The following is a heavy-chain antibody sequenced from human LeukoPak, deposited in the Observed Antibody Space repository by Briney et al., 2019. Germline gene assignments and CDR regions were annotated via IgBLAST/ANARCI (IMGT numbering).Heavy chain of an antibody. CDR1: GFIFSTYS. Sequence: PGGSLRLSCAASGFIFSTYSMHWVGQAPGKGLEWVAVMSYDGSSKYYIDSVKGRFTISRDNSKNTLYLQMNSLRADDTAVYFCARESPLDRDGYELDYWGQGTLVTVSS. J-gene: IGHJ4*02. V-gene: IGHV3-30*03. CDR3: ARESPLDRDGYELDY. D-gene: IGHD5-24*01. CDR2: MSYDGSSK.